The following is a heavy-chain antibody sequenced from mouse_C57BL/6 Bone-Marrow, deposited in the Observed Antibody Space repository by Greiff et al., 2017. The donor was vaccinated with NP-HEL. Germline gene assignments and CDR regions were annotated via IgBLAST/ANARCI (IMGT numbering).Heavy chain of an antibody. J-gene: IGHJ2*01. CDR2: IYPRSGNT. CDR1: GYTFTSYG. D-gene: IGHD1-1*02. V-gene: IGHV1-81*01. CDR3: ARRLLLYYFDY. Sequence: VKLQESGAELARPGASVKLSCKASGYTFTSYGISWVKQRTGQGLEWIGEIYPRSGNTYYNEKFKGKATLTADKSSSTAYMELRSLTSEDSAVYFCARRLLLYYFDYWGQGTTLTVSS.